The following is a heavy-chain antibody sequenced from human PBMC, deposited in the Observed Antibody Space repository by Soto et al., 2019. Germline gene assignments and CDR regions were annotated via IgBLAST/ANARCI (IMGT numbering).Heavy chain of an antibody. CDR3: ARDRDYGGNYPWFDP. Sequence: SETLSLTCTVSGGSISSGGYYWSWIRQHPGKGLEWIGYIYYSGSTYYNPSLKSRVTISVDTSKNQFSLRLSSVTAADTAVYYCARDRDYGGNYPWFDPWGQGTLVTVSS. V-gene: IGHV4-31*03. D-gene: IGHD4-17*01. CDR2: IYYSGST. CDR1: GGSISSGGYY. J-gene: IGHJ5*02.